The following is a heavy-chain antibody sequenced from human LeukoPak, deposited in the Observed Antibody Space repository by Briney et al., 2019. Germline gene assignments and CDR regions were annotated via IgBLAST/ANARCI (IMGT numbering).Heavy chain of an antibody. J-gene: IGHJ3*02. CDR2: IKQDGSEK. Sequence: GGSLRLSCAASGFTFSSYWMSWVRQAPGKGLEWVANIKQDGSEKYYVDSVKGRFTISRDNAKNSLYLQMNSLRAEDTAVYYCARKWIQLWIYAFDIWGQGTMVTVSS. V-gene: IGHV3-7*01. D-gene: IGHD5-18*01. CDR3: ARKWIQLWIYAFDI. CDR1: GFTFSSYW.